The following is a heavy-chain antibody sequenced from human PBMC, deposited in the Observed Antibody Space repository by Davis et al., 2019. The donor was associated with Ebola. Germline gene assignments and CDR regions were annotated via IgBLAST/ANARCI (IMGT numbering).Heavy chain of an antibody. CDR2: IYPGDSDT. Sequence: PGGSLRLSCKGSGYSFTSYWIGWVRQMPGKGLEWMGIIYPGDSDTRYSPSFQGQVTISADKSISTAYLQWSSLGASDTAMYYCARHRNEYTSYLDAFGFWGQGTMVTVSS. J-gene: IGHJ3*01. CDR1: GYSFTSYW. CDR3: ARHRNEYTSYLDAFGF. D-gene: IGHD6-6*01. V-gene: IGHV5-51*01.